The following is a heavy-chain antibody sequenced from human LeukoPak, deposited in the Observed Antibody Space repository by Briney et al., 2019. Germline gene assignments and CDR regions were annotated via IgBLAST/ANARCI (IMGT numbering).Heavy chain of an antibody. CDR2: IYYSGST. J-gene: IGHJ4*02. Sequence: SETLSLTCTVSGGSISSYYWSWIRQPPGKGLEWIGYIYYSGSTNYNPSLKSRVTISVDTSKNQFSLKLSSVTAADTAVYYSAREVGAPDSWGQGTLVTVSS. D-gene: IGHD1-26*01. CDR1: GGSISSYY. CDR3: AREVGAPDS. V-gene: IGHV4-59*01.